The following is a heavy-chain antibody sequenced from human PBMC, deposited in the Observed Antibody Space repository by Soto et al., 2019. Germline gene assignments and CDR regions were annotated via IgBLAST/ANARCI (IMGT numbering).Heavy chain of an antibody. CDR2: IYHSGST. J-gene: IGHJ5*02. Sequence: ETLSLTGAVSGGSISSSNWWSWVRQPPGKGLEWIGEIYHSGSTNYNPSLKSRVTISVDKSKNQFSLKLSSVTAADTAVYYCARDYMVRGVMRWFDPWGQGTLVTVSS. CDR1: GGSISSSNW. D-gene: IGHD3-10*01. V-gene: IGHV4-4*02. CDR3: ARDYMVRGVMRWFDP.